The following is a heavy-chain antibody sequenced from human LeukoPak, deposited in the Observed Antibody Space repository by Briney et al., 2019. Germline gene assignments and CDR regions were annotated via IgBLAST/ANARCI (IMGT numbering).Heavy chain of an antibody. J-gene: IGHJ5*02. CDR1: GFTFSTYA. D-gene: IGHD6-19*01. Sequence: GGSLRLSCAASGFTFSTYAMTWVRQAPGKGLEWVSSISGSGGSTYYADSVQGHFTISRDNSKNTLYLQMSSLRAEDTAVYYCARSQWLVFDWFDPWGQGTLVTVSS. CDR2: ISGSGGST. CDR3: ARSQWLVFDWFDP. V-gene: IGHV3-23*01.